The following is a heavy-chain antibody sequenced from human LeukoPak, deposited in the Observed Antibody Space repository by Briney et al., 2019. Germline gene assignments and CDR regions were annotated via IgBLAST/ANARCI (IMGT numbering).Heavy chain of an antibody. V-gene: IGHV4-39*07. CDR2: IYYSGST. CDR1: GGSISSSSYY. J-gene: IGHJ4*02. CDR3: ARVPEEVTMIVVVRYFDY. D-gene: IGHD3-22*01. Sequence: SETLSLTCTVSGGSISSSSYYWGWIRQPPGEGLEWIGSIYYSGSTYYNPSLKSRVTISVDTSKNQFSLKLSSVTAADTAVYYCARVPEEVTMIVVVRYFDYWGQGTLVTVSS.